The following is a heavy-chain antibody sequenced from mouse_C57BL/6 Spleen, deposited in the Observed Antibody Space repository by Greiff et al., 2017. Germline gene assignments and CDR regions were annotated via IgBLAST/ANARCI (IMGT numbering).Heavy chain of an antibody. Sequence: QVQLQQSGTELARPGASVKLSCKASGYTFTSYGISWVKQRTGQGLEWIGEIYPRSGNTYYNEKFKGKATLTADKSSSTAYMELRSLTSEDSAVYFCARGFITTVVDYAMDYWGQGTSVTVSS. CDR3: ARGFITTVVDYAMDY. J-gene: IGHJ4*01. CDR2: IYPRSGNT. V-gene: IGHV1-81*01. D-gene: IGHD1-1*01. CDR1: GYTFTSYG.